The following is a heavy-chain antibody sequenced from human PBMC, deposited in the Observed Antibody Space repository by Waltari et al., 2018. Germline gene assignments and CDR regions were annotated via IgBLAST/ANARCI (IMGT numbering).Heavy chain of an antibody. D-gene: IGHD2-21*02. CDR2: ISYSGIT. Sequence: QVQLQESGPGLVKPSETLSLTCTVSGGSINNYYWSWIRQPPGKRLECIGYISYSGITDYNSPLEGRVTMSVETSRSQFSLKLRSVTDADTATYYCVRGCAGGACYSDTYYSMDVWGKGTTVTVSS. CDR1: GGSINNYY. CDR3: VRGCAGGACYSDTYYSMDV. V-gene: IGHV4-59*04. J-gene: IGHJ6*03.